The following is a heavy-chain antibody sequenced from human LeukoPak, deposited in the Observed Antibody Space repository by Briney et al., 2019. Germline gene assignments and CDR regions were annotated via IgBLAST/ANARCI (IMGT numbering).Heavy chain of an antibody. J-gene: IGHJ4*02. D-gene: IGHD1-26*01. CDR2: INPTGKSA. V-gene: IGHV1-46*01. CDR3: ARPRLEGGTLAADY. CDR1: GYTFTTYY. Sequence: ASVNVSCKAFGYTFTTYYMHWVRQAPGQGLEWIGVINPTGKSATYAQKFKGRVTMTRDSSTSIVYMEVSSLRSDDTAVYYCARPRLEGGTLAADYWGQGTLVTVSS.